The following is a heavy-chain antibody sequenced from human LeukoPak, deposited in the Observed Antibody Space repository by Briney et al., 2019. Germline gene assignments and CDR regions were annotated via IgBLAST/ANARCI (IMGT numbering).Heavy chain of an antibody. D-gene: IGHD2-15*01. CDR3: ARDSGGWFDP. Sequence: SETLSLTCTVSGGSISSYYWSWIRKPPGKGLEWIGYIYFSGSTNYNPSLKSRVTISVDTSKNQFSLKLSSVTAADTAVYYCARDSGGWFDPWGQGTLVTVSS. CDR2: IYFSGST. V-gene: IGHV4-59*01. CDR1: GGSISSYY. J-gene: IGHJ5*02.